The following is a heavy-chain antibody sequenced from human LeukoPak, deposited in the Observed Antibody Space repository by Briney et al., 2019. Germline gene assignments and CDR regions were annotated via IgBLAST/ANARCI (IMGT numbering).Heavy chain of an antibody. CDR1: GYTFTSYG. J-gene: IGHJ4*02. V-gene: IGHV1-18*01. Sequence: ASVKVSCKASGYTFTSYGISWVRQAPGQGLEWMGWISAYNGNTNYAQKLQGRVTMTTDTSTSTAYMELRSLRSDDTAVYYCARDSYVVATLRHFDYWGQGTLVTVSS. CDR3: ARDSYVVATLRHFDY. D-gene: IGHD5-12*01. CDR2: ISAYNGNT.